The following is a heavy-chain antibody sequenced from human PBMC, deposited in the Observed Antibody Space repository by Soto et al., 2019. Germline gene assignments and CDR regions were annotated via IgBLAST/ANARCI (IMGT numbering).Heavy chain of an antibody. CDR2: IYYSGST. CDR1: GGSISSGGYY. Sequence: SETLSLTCTVSGGSISSGGYYWSWIRQHRGKGLEWIGYIYYSGSTYYNPSLKSRVTISVDTSKNQFSLKLSSVTAADTAVYYCARVRAPRDYFDYWGQGTLVTVSS. CDR3: ARVRAPRDYFDY. J-gene: IGHJ4*02. V-gene: IGHV4-31*03.